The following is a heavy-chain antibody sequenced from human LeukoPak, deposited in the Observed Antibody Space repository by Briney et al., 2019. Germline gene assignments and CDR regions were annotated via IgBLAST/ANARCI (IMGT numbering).Heavy chain of an antibody. CDR1: GFSFSSYD. V-gene: IGHV3-64D*06. CDR2: ISSNGGST. CDR3: VKIAAD. D-gene: IGHD6-13*01. Sequence: GGSLRLSCSASGFSFSSYDMHWVRQAPGKGLEYASGISSNGGSTYYAASVKGRFTISRDNSKNTLYLQMSSLRGEDTAVYYCVKIAADWGQRTLVTVSS. J-gene: IGHJ4*02.